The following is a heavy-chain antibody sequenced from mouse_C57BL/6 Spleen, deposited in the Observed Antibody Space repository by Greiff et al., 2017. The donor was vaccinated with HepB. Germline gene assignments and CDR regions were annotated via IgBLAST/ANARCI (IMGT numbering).Heavy chain of an antibody. Sequence: QVQLQQSGAELVKPGASVKISCKASGYAFSSYRMNWVKQRPGKGLEWIGQIYPGDGDTNYNGKFKGKATLTADKSSSTAYMQLSSLTSEDSAVYFCARSRGITTVVATEYFDVWGTGTTVTVSS. V-gene: IGHV1-80*01. CDR2: IYPGDGDT. D-gene: IGHD1-1*01. J-gene: IGHJ1*03. CDR3: ARSRGITTVVATEYFDV. CDR1: GYAFSSYR.